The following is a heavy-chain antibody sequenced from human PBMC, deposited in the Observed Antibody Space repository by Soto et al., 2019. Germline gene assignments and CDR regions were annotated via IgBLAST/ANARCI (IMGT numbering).Heavy chain of an antibody. Sequence: QVQLVQSGAEVKKPGSSVKVSCKASGGTFSSYTISWVRQAPGQGLEWMGRIIPILGIANYAQKFQGRVTTSADQSTGTTYMELSSLSSGDGAVFLCARDGGSGWQFDYWGQGSLVTVS. V-gene: IGHV1-69*08. CDR2: IIPILGIA. CDR3: ARDGGSGWQFDY. D-gene: IGHD6-19*01. J-gene: IGHJ4*02. CDR1: GGTFSSYT.